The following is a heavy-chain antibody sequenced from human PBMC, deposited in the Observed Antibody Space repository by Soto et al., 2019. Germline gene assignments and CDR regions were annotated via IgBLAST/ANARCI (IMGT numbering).Heavy chain of an antibody. CDR2: ISWNSGSI. CDR1: GFTFDDYA. V-gene: IGHV3-9*01. Sequence: EVQLVESGGGLVQPGRSLRLSCAASGFTFDDYAMHWVRQAPGKGLEWVLGISWNSGSIGYADSVKGRFTISRDNAKNSLYLQMNSLRAEDTALYYCAKDKARFYGGWFDPWGQGTLVTVSS. CDR3: AKDKARFYGGWFDP. D-gene: IGHD3-10*01. J-gene: IGHJ5*02.